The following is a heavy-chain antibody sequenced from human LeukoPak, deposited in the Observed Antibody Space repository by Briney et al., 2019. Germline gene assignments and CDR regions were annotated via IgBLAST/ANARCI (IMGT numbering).Heavy chain of an antibody. J-gene: IGHJ4*02. CDR2: ISFSGSNV. CDR1: GFTFSSYG. Sequence: GGCLRLSCAASGFTFSSYGMYWVRQAPGKGLEWVSYISFSGSNVHYADSVKGRFTISRDNSKSTLFLQMNSLRPEDTAVYYCAKPTAGSPTAAGLDYWGQGTLVTVSS. CDR3: AKPTAGSPTAAGLDY. D-gene: IGHD4-17*01. V-gene: IGHV3-30*02.